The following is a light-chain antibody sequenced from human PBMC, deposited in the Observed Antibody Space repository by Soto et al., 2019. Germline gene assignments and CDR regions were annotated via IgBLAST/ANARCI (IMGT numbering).Light chain of an antibody. CDR3: CSYAGSSTYVL. CDR1: SSDVGSYNY. Sequence: QSALTQPRSVSGSPGQSVTISCTGTSSDVGSYNYVSWCQQHPGKAPKLMIYDVTKRPSGVPDRFSGSKSGNTASLTISGLQAEDEADYYCCSYAGSSTYVLFGGGTKLTVL. J-gene: IGLJ2*01. V-gene: IGLV2-11*01. CDR2: DVT.